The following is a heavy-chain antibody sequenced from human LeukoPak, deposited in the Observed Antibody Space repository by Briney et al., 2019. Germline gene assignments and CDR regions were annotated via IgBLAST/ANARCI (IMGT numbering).Heavy chain of an antibody. J-gene: IGHJ4*02. CDR1: GFTFSSYW. CDR3: ARAIRGSAVDTGDR. CDR2: IKNDGSEE. V-gene: IGHV3-7*01. D-gene: IGHD3-10*01. Sequence: GGSLRLSCAASGFTFSSYWTRWVRQAPGKGLEGVANIKNDGSEEYYVDSVKGRFTISRDSAKNSLFLQMNSLTVEDTAVYYCARAIRGSAVDTGDRWGQGTLVTVSS.